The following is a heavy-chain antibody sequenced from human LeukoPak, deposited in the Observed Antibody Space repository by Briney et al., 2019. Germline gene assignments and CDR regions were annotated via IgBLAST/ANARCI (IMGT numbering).Heavy chain of an antibody. CDR1: GYSFTSYW. V-gene: IGHV5-51*01. CDR3: ARPQDGNWFDP. Sequence: GESLNISCKGSGYSFTSYWIGWARQMRGKGLEWMGIIYPGDSDTTYSPSFQGQVTILADNSISTAYLQWSSLKASDTAMYYCARPQDGNWFDPWGQGTLVTVSS. CDR2: IYPGDSDT. D-gene: IGHD2-15*01. J-gene: IGHJ5*02.